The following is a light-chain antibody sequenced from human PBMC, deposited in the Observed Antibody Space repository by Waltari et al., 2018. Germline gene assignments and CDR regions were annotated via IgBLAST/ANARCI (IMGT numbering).Light chain of an antibody. CDR2: DVS. V-gene: IGLV2-14*03. Sequence: QSALTQPASVSGSPGQSITISCTGTSSDVGGYHYVSWYQQHPGKAPKLIIFDVSDRPSGVSNRFSGSKSGNTASLTISGLQAEDEADYYCSSYIGSSTLELFGGGTSLTVL. CDR1: SSDVGGYHY. J-gene: IGLJ2*01. CDR3: SSYIGSSTLEL.